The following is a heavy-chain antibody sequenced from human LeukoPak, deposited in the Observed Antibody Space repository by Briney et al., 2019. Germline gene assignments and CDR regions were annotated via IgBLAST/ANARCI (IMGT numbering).Heavy chain of an antibody. CDR2: ISWNSGSI. J-gene: IGHJ4*02. V-gene: IGHV3-9*01. Sequence: PGGSLRLSCAASGFTFSTYAMHWVRQAPGKGLEWISGISWNSGSIGYADSVKGRFTISRDNAKNSLYLQMNSLRAEDTALYYCAKSTERGYSYGHPTFDYWGQGTLVTVSS. D-gene: IGHD5-18*01. CDR3: AKSTERGYSYGHPTFDY. CDR1: GFTFSTYA.